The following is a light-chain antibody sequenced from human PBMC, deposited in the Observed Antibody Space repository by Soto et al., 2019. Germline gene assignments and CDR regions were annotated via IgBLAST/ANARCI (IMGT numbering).Light chain of an antibody. CDR3: CSYAGSYTWV. CDR1: SSDVGDYDY. CDR2: DVS. J-gene: IGLJ3*02. Sequence: QSALTQPRSVSGSPGQSVTISCAGASSDVGDYDYVSWYQQHPDKAPKLMIYDVSKRPSGVPDRFSGSKSGNTTSLTISGLQADDDADYYCCSYAGSYTWVFGGGTKVTVL. V-gene: IGLV2-11*01.